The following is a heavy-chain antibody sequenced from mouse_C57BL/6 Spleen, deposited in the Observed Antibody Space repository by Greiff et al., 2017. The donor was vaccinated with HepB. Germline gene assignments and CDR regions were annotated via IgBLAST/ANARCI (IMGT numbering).Heavy chain of an antibody. J-gene: IGHJ4*01. D-gene: IGHD2-3*01. CDR2: IRLKSDNYAT. Sequence: EVQLVESGGGLVQPGGSMKLSCVASGFTFSNYWMNWVRQSPEKGLEWVAQIRLKSDNYATHYAESVKGRFTIARDDSKSSVYLQMNNLRAEDTGIYYCTGNDGYYAMDYGGQGTSGTVSS. CDR1: GFTFSNYW. CDR3: TGNDGYYAMDY. V-gene: IGHV6-3*01.